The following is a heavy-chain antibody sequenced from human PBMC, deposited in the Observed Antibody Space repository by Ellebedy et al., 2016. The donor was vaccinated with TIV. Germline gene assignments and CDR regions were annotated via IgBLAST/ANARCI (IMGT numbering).Heavy chain of an antibody. CDR3: TYGINSDAFDV. CDR1: GGSVSRRSYY. V-gene: IGHV4-61*03. Sequence: SETLSLTXTASGGSVSRRSYYWSWIRQSPGKGLEWIGYIYSSGSTKYNPSLKSRLTISADTSKKHFSLKLNSATAADTAMYYCTYGINSDAFDVWGHGTMVTVSS. CDR2: IYSSGST. D-gene: IGHD4-23*01. J-gene: IGHJ3*01.